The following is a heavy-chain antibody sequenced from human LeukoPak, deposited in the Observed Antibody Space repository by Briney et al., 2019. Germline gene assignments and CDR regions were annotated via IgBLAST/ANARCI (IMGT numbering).Heavy chain of an antibody. D-gene: IGHD5-12*01. CDR3: ARALPLGGYPTNWFDP. CDR2: ISSSSSSYI. V-gene: IGHV3-21*01. Sequence: NSGGSLRLSCAASGFTFSSYSMTWVRQAPGKGLEWVSSISSSSSSYIYYADSVKGRFTISRDNAKNSLYLQMNSLRAEDTAVYYCARALPLGGYPTNWFDPWGQGTLVTVSS. J-gene: IGHJ5*02. CDR1: GFTFSSYS.